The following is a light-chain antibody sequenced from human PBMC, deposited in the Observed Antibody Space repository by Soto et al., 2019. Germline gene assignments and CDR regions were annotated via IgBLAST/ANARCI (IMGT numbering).Light chain of an antibody. Sequence: EIVMTQSPATLSVSPGERATLSCRASQSVSSNLAWYQQKPGQAPRLLIYGASTRATGIPARFNGSGSGTEFTLTISSLQSEDFAVYYCQQANNWPRTFGQGTKV. CDR3: QQANNWPRT. V-gene: IGKV3-15*01. CDR1: QSVSSN. CDR2: GAS. J-gene: IGKJ1*01.